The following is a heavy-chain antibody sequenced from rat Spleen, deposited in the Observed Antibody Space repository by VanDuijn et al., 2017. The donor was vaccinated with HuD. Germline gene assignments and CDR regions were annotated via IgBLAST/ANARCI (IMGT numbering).Heavy chain of an antibody. J-gene: IGHJ4*01. V-gene: IGHV5-31*01. CDR3: TRDDYYDGSYYYGYVMDA. Sequence: EVQLVESGGGLVQPGRSLKLSCVASGFTFNNYWMTWIRQAPGKGLEWVASITNTGGSTYYPDSVKGRFTISRDNAKSTLYLQMNSLRSEDTATYYCTRDDYYDGSYYYGYVMDAWGQGASVTVSS. CDR2: ITNTGGST. D-gene: IGHD1-12*02. CDR1: GFTFNNYW.